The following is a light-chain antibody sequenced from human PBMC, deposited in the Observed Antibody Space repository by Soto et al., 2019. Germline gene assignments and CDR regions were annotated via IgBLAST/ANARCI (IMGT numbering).Light chain of an antibody. CDR1: QSVSRY. CDR2: AAS. CDR3: HQRQICPRT. J-gene: IGKJ1*01. V-gene: IGKV1-39*01. Sequence: EIEWRQAPACLSRSPGESSTITCRASQSVSRYLAWYQQKPGKAPKLLIYAASSLHSGVPSRFSASGTGTDFTLTISGLHPEDSALYYCHQRQICPRTFAQGTKVDIK.